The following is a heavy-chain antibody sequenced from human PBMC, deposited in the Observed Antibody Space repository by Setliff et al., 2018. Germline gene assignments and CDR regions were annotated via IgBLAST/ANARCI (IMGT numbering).Heavy chain of an antibody. CDR1: GGTFSDYY. V-gene: IGHV4-34*08. Sequence: SETLSLTCAAYGGTFSDYYWTWIRQPPGKGLEWVGEINHRGSTNYNPSLKSRVTISVDTSKDQFSLKLSSVTAADTAVYYCVREGYSEYFQDWGRGTLVTVSS. CDR3: VREGYSEYFQD. CDR2: INHRGST. D-gene: IGHD1-1*01. J-gene: IGHJ1*01.